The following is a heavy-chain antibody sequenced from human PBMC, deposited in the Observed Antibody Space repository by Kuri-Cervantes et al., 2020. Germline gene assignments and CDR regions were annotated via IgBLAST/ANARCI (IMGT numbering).Heavy chain of an antibody. Sequence: GSLRLSCTVSAGSIRSYYWGWVRQPPGKGLEYLGNIYSSGSTNYSPSLKSRVTLSVGTSKNQFSLRLSSLTAADTAVYFCARDVDYWGQGILVTVSS. CDR3: ARDVDY. V-gene: IGHV4-4*09. J-gene: IGHJ4*02. CDR1: AGSIRSYY. CDR2: IYSSGST.